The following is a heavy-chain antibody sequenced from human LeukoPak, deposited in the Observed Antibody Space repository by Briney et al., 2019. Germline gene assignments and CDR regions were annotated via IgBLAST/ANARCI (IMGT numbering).Heavy chain of an antibody. CDR3: ARGHDYGDLMSY. CDR1: GYTFTGYY. V-gene: IGHV1-2*02. CDR2: INPNSGGT. D-gene: IGHD4-17*01. Sequence: ASVKVSCKASGYTFTGYYMHWVRQAPGQGLEWMGWINPNSGGTNYAQKFQGGVTMTRDTSISTAYMELSRLRSDDTAVYYCARGHDYGDLMSYWGQGTLVTVSS. J-gene: IGHJ4*02.